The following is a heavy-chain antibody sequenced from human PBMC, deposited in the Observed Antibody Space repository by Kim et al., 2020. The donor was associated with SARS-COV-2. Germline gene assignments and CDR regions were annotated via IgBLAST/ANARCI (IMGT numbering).Heavy chain of an antibody. D-gene: IGHD3-16*01. CDR1: GYTFSNFA. CDR3: AREGGVAGDFDL. Sequence: ASVKVSCKASGYTFSNFAMNWVRQAPGQGLERMGWISTKTGNPTYAQGFTGRFVFSLDTSVNTASLQISSLKADDTAIYYCAREGGVAGDFDLWGRGTLVTVSA. V-gene: IGHV7-4-1*02. CDR2: ISTKTGNP. J-gene: IGHJ2*01.